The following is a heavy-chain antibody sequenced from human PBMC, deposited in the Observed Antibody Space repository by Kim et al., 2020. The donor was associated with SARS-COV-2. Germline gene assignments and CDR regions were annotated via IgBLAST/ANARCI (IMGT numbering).Heavy chain of an antibody. CDR1: GFTFSSYA. CDR2: ISGSGGST. V-gene: IGHV3-23*01. Sequence: GGSLRLSCAASGFTFSSYAMSWVRQAPGKGLEWVSAISGSGGSTYYADSVKGRFTISRDNSKNTLYLQMNSLRAEDTAVYYCAKDSPYYYDSSGYSDYWGQGTLVTVSS. D-gene: IGHD3-22*01. CDR3: AKDSPYYYDSSGYSDY. J-gene: IGHJ4*02.